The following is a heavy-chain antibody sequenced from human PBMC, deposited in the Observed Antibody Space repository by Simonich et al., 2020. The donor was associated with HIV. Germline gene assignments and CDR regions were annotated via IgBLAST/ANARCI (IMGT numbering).Heavy chain of an antibody. CDR3: ARRHPTTVTTPYFDY. V-gene: IGHV4-34*01. J-gene: IGHJ4*02. D-gene: IGHD4-17*01. CDR2: NNHSGST. CDR1: GGSYSGYY. Sequence: QVQLQQWGAGLLKPSETLSLTCAVYGGSYSGYYWSWIRRPPGKGLEWIGENNHSGSTNYNPSLKSRGTIAVDTSKNQFSLKLSSVTAADTAVYYCARRHPTTVTTPYFDYWGQGTLVTVSS.